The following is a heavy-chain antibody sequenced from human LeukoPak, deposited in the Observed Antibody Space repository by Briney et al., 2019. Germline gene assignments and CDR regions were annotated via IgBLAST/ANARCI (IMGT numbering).Heavy chain of an antibody. Sequence: SETQSLTCAVYGGSLSGYYWSWIRQPPGKGLEWIGEINHSGSTNYNPSLKSRVTISVDTSKNQFSLKLSSVTAADTAVYYCARHKVRGVIRAYFDYWGQGTLVTVSS. CDR2: INHSGST. D-gene: IGHD3-10*01. CDR3: ARHKVRGVIRAYFDY. J-gene: IGHJ4*02. V-gene: IGHV4-34*01. CDR1: GGSLSGYY.